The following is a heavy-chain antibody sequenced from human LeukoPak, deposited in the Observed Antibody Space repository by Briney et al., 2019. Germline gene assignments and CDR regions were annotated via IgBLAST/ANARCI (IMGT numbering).Heavy chain of an antibody. D-gene: IGHD6-19*01. CDR1: GFTFSSYA. CDR3: ARDRGASGWSPFDS. J-gene: IGHJ4*02. V-gene: IGHV3-30*09. Sequence: GGSLRLSCAASGFTFSSYAMHWVRQSPGKGLEWVTFISYDGTNKIYADSVKGRFAISRDNSMNTLFLQMNSLRLEDTAVYYCARDRGASGWSPFDSWSQGTLVTVSS. CDR2: ISYDGTNK.